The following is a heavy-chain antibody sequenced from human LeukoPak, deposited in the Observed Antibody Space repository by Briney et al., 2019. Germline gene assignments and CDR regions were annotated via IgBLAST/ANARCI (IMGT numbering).Heavy chain of an antibody. V-gene: IGHV3-21*01. J-gene: IGHJ6*02. CDR3: ARDTPVYYYGMDV. CDR2: ISSSSSYI. CDR1: GFTFSSYS. Sequence: GGSLRLSCAASGFTFSSYSMNWVRQAPGKGLEWVSSISSSSSYIYYADSVKGRFTISRDNAKNSLYLQMNSLRAEDTAVYYCARDTPVYYYGMDVWGQGTTVTVSS. D-gene: IGHD2-15*01.